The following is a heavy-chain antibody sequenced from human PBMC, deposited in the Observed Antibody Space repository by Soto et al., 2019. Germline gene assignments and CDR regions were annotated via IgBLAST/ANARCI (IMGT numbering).Heavy chain of an antibody. CDR2: IKQDGSEK. D-gene: IGHD3-22*01. CDR1: GFTFSSYW. CDR3: GGGYYFDSSR. V-gene: IGHV3-7*04. J-gene: IGHJ4*02. Sequence: EVQLVESGGGLVQPGGSLRLSCAASGFTFSSYWMSWVRQAPGKGLEWVANIKQDGSEKYYVDSVKGRFTISRDNAKNSLFLKMNSLRAEDTAVFYCGGGYYFDSSRGGRGTLVPVSS.